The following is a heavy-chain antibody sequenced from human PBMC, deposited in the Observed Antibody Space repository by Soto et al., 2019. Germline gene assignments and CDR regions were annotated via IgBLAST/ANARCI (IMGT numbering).Heavy chain of an antibody. J-gene: IGHJ3*02. Sequence: GSLRLSCAASGFTFSSDCMHWVRQAPGKGLEWVAVISYDGSNKYYADSVKGRFTISRDNSKNTLYLQMNSLRAEDTAVYYCAKDMDILTGHDAFDIWGQGTMVTVSS. V-gene: IGHV3-30*18. D-gene: IGHD3-9*01. CDR2: ISYDGSNK. CDR3: AKDMDILTGHDAFDI. CDR1: GFTFSSDC.